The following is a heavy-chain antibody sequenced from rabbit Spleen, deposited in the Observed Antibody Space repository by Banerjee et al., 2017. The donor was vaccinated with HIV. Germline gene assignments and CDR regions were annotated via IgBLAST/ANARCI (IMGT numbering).Heavy chain of an antibody. CDR2: IYTGSGGAT. J-gene: IGHJ6*01. CDR1: GLDFSSSYW. Sequence: EESGGDLVKPEGSLTLTCTAFGLDFSSSYWICWVRQAPGKGLEWIACIYTGSGGATYYASWAKGRFTISKTSSTTVTLQMTSLTVADTATYFCARSLPSYYYGMDLWGQGPWSPS. V-gene: IGHV1S45*01. CDR3: ARSLPSYYYGMDL.